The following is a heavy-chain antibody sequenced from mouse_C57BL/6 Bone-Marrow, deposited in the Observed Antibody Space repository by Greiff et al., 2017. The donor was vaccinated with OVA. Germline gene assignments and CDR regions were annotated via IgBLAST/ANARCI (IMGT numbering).Heavy chain of an antibody. CDR1: GFSLTSYG. D-gene: IGHD2-5*01. J-gene: IGHJ4*01. Sequence: VKLMESGPGLVAPSQSLSITCTVSGFSLTSYGVHWVRQPPGKGLEWLVVIWSDGSTTYNSALKSRLSISKDNSKSQVFLKMNSLQTDDTAMYYCATYSNSYYYAMDYWGQGTSVTVSS. CDR2: IWSDGST. CDR3: ATYSNSYYYAMDY. V-gene: IGHV2-6*03.